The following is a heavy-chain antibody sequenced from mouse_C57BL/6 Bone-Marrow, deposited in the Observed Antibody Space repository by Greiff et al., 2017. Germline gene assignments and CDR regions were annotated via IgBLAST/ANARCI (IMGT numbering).Heavy chain of an antibody. Sequence: QVQLQQSGAELVRPGTSVKVSCKASGYAFTNYSIEWVKQRPGQGLEWIGVINPGSGGTNYNEKFKGKATLTADKSSSTDYMQLSSLTSANSAVYFCARWIYYYGSRYFDVWGTGTTVTVSS. J-gene: IGHJ1*03. CDR1: GYAFTNYS. CDR3: ARWIYYYGSRYFDV. D-gene: IGHD1-1*01. V-gene: IGHV1-54*01. CDR2: INPGSGGT.